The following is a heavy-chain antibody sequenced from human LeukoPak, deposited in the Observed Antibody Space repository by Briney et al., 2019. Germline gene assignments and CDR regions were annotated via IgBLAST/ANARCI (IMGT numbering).Heavy chain of an antibody. CDR2: ISSTGNYI. D-gene: IGHD3-22*01. CDR3: ARGGWNY. Sequence: GGSLRLSCATSGFTFSTSSINWARQAPGKGLEWVASISSTGNYIYYIDSLKGRFNISRDNAKNSLYLQMNSLRDEDTAVYYCARGGWNYWGQGTLVTVSS. J-gene: IGHJ4*02. V-gene: IGHV3-21*01. CDR1: GFTFSTSS.